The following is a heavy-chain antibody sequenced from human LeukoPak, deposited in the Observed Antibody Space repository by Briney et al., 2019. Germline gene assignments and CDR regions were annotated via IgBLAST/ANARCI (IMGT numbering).Heavy chain of an antibody. CDR1: GFTFSSYA. CDR2: IKQDGSEK. J-gene: IGHJ1*01. Sequence: GGSLRLSCAASGFTFSSYAMSWVRQAPGKGLEWVANIKQDGSEKYYVDSVKGRFTISRDNAKNSLYLQMNSLRAEDTAVYYCASPYYVVSWFQHWGQGTLVTVSS. D-gene: IGHD1-26*01. CDR3: ASPYYVVSWFQH. V-gene: IGHV3-7*01.